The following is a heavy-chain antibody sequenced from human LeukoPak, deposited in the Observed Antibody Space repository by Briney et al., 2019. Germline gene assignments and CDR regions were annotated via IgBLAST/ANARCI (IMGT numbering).Heavy chain of an antibody. V-gene: IGHV4-39*07. D-gene: IGHD2-15*01. CDR2: IYYSGST. CDR3: AREHCSGGSCYSIYYYYYMDV. CDR1: GGSISSSNYY. Sequence: SETLSLTCTVSGGSISSSNYYWGWIRQPPGKGLKWIGSIYYSGSTYYNPSLKSRVAISVDTSKNQFSLKLSSVTAADTAVYYCAREHCSGGSCYSIYYYYYMDVWGKGTTVTVSS. J-gene: IGHJ6*03.